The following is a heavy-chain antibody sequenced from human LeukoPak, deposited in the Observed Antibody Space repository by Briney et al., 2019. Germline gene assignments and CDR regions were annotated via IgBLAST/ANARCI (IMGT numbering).Heavy chain of an antibody. CDR2: ISYDGSNK. D-gene: IGHD6-19*01. Sequence: GGSLRLSCAASGFTFSSYAMHWVRQAPGKGLEWVAVISYDGSNKYYADSVKGRFTISRDNSKNTLYLQMNSLRAEDTAVYYCARGGKKALAGTRSPQYFQHWGQGTLVTVSS. CDR1: GFTFSSYA. CDR3: ARGGKKALAGTRSPQYFQH. J-gene: IGHJ1*01. V-gene: IGHV3-30*04.